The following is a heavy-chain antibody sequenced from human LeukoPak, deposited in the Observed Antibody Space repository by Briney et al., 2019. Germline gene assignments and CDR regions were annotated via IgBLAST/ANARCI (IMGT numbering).Heavy chain of an antibody. V-gene: IGHV1-18*01. J-gene: IGHJ6*03. Sequence: RASVKVSCKAPGYTFTSYGINWVRQAPGQGLEWMGWISAYNGNTNYAQELQGRVTMTTDTSTSTAYMELRSLRSDDTAVYYCARRDYYYYMDVWGKGTTVTVSS. CDR3: ARRDYYYYMDV. CDR2: ISAYNGNT. CDR1: GYTFTSYG.